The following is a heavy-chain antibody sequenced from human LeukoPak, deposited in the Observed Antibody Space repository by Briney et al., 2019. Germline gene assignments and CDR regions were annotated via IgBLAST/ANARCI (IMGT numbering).Heavy chain of an antibody. V-gene: IGHV3-30*18. CDR1: GFTFSSYD. D-gene: IGHD2-21*02. CDR3: AKTVAPVTPIFDY. CDR2: ISYDGSNK. Sequence: LGRSLRLSCAVSGFTFSSYDMHWARHAPGRGLEGVAVISYDGSNKYYADSVKGRFTISRDNSKNTLYLQMNSLRAEDTAVYYCAKTVAPVTPIFDYWGEGTLVTVSS. J-gene: IGHJ4*02.